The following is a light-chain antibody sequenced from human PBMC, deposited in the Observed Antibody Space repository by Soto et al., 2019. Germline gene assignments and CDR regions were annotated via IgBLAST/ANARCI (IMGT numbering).Light chain of an antibody. Sequence: TQSPSTLSASVGDRVTITCRASQSVSSSYLAWYQQKPGQAPRLLIYGASSRATGIPDRFSGSGSGTDFTLTISRLEPEDFAVYYCQQYGSSPPMYTFGQGTRLEIK. J-gene: IGKJ5*01. CDR1: QSVSSSY. V-gene: IGKV3-20*01. CDR2: GAS. CDR3: QQYGSSPPMYT.